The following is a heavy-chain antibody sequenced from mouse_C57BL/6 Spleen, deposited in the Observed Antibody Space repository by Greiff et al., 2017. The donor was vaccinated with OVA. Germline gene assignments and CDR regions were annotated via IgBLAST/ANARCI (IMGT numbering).Heavy chain of an antibody. CDR1: GFTFSDYG. CDR3: ARPTNSMDY. J-gene: IGHJ4*01. V-gene: IGHV5-17*01. D-gene: IGHD1-1*01. CDR2: ISSGSGTT. Sequence: EVQLVESGGGLVKPGGSLKLSCAASGFTFSDYGMHWVSQAPEKGLEWVAYISSGSGTTYYDDTLKGRFTITRDNAKNTLFLQMTSLRSEDTSMYYCARPTNSMDYWGQGTSVTVSS.